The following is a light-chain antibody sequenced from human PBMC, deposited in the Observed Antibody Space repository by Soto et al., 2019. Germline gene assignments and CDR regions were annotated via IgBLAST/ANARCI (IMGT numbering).Light chain of an antibody. J-gene: IGLJ1*01. V-gene: IGLV4-69*01. Sequence: QPVLTQSPSASASLGASVKLTCTLSSGHSNYAIAWHQQQPEKGPRYLMKVNSDGSHRKGDGIPDRFSGSGSGAERYLTISSLQSGDEADYYCQTWGVFGTGTKVTVL. CDR1: SGHSNYA. CDR2: VNSDGSH. CDR3: QTWGV.